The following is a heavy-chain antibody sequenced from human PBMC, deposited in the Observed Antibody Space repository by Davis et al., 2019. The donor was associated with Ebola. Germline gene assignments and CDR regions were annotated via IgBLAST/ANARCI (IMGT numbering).Heavy chain of an antibody. CDR1: GYTFTSYY. CDR2: INPSGGST. D-gene: IGHD3-10*01. Sequence: ASVKVSCKASGYTFTSYYMHWVRQAPGQGLEWMGIINPSGGSTSYAQKFQGRVTITADESTSTAYMELSSLRSEDTAVYYCARCFPGVTMVRGVITNYYYYYMDVWGKGTTVTVSS. CDR3: ARCFPGVTMVRGVITNYYYYYMDV. V-gene: IGHV1-46*01. J-gene: IGHJ6*03.